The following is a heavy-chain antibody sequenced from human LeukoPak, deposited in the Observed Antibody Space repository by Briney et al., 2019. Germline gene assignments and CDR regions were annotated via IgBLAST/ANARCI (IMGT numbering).Heavy chain of an antibody. V-gene: IGHV6-1*01. CDR2: TYYRSKWNN. Sequence: SQTLSLTCAISGDSVSTNSATWTWLRQSPSRGLEWLGRTYYRSKWNNDYAVSMKSRITINPDTSKNQFSLKLSSVIAADTAVYYCARVSRLSGPLDYWGQGTLVTVYS. CDR1: GDSVSTNSAT. J-gene: IGHJ4*02. CDR3: ARVSRLSGPLDY. D-gene: IGHD1-14*01.